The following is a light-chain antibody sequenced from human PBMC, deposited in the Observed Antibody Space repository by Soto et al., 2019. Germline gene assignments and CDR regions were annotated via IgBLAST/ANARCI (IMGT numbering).Light chain of an antibody. CDR3: QQYYTTPLT. CDR2: WAS. V-gene: IGKV4-1*01. J-gene: IGKJ3*01. Sequence: DIVLTQYPDSLAVSLGERATFNCKSSQSVLYSSNNKNYLAWYQQKPGQPPKLVIYWASTRESGVPDRFSGSGSGTDFTLTISSLQAEDVAVYYCQQYYTTPLTFGPGTKVDIK. CDR1: QSVLYSSNNKNY.